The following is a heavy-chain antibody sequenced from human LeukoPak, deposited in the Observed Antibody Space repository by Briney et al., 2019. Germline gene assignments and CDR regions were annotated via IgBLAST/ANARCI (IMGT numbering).Heavy chain of an antibody. CDR2: ISGSGGST. D-gene: IGHD3-10*01. CDR1: GFTFSSYA. J-gene: IGHJ4*02. Sequence: GGSLRLSCAASGFTFSSYAMSWVRQAPGEGLEWVSAISGSGGSTYYADSVKGRFTISRDNSKNTLYLQMNSLRAEDTAVYYCAKDGTRGIRFGKIAHYFDYWGQGSLVTVSS. V-gene: IGHV3-23*01. CDR3: AKDGTRGIRFGKIAHYFDY.